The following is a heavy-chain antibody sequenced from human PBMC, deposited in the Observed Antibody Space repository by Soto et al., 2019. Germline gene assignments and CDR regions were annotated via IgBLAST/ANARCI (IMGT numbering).Heavy chain of an antibody. CDR2: IIPILGIA. CDR3: ARDNVAAAGTWWFDP. J-gene: IGHJ5*02. CDR1: GGTFSSYT. Sequence: QVQLVQSGAEVKKPGSSVKVSCKASGGTFSSYTISRVRQAPGQGLEWMGRIIPILGIANYAQKFQGRVTITADKSTSTAYMELTSLRSEDTAVHYCARDNVAAAGTWWFDPWGQGTLVTVSS. D-gene: IGHD6-13*01. V-gene: IGHV1-69*08.